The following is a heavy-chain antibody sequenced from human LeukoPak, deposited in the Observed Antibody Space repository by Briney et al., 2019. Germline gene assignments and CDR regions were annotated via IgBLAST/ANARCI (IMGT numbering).Heavy chain of an antibody. CDR2: IKDDGSYT. D-gene: IGHD1-1*01. J-gene: IGHJ4*02. CDR1: GFTFSDYW. CDR3: GKTRIWDDGRPPLY. Sequence: GGSLRLSCSASGFTFSDYWMHWVRQVPGKGLVWVSRIKDDGSYTNYADSVKGRFTISRDNAKDTLYLQMNSLRVEDTAVYYRGKTRIWDDGRPPLYWGQGTLVTVPS. V-gene: IGHV3-74*01.